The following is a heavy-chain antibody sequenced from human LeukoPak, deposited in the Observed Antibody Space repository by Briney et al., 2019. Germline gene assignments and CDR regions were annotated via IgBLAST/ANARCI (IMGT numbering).Heavy chain of an antibody. J-gene: IGHJ4*02. V-gene: IGHV3-7*01. CDR1: GFTFSSYW. D-gene: IGHD6-19*01. CDR3: ARDIDSSGFPSMSDY. CDR2: IKQDGSEK. Sequence: PGGSLRLSCAASGFTFSSYWMSWVRQAPGKGREWVANIKQDGSEKYYVDSVKGRFTISRDNAKNSLYLQMNSLRAEDTAVYYCARDIDSSGFPSMSDYWGQGTLVTVSS.